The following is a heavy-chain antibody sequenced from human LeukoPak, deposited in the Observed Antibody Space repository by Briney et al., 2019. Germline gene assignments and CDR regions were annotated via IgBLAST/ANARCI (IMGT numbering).Heavy chain of an antibody. V-gene: IGHV4-4*02. CDR3: AREGGPYRPLDY. CDR2: VHLSGRT. Sequence: PSETLSLTCTVSGGSISSTNWWTWVRQSPGEGLEWIGEVHLSGRTNYNPSLESRVTMSVDMSENHISLKLTSVTAADTAVYYCAREGGPYRPLDYSGQGTLVTVSS. J-gene: IGHJ4*02. CDR1: GGSISSTNW.